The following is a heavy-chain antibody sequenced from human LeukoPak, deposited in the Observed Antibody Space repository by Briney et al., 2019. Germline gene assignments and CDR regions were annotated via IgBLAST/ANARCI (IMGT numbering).Heavy chain of an antibody. D-gene: IGHD6-19*01. Sequence: PGGSLRLSCAASGVIVSRNFMSWVRQAPGKGLQWVAIMYAGGTTDYSDSVRGRFHTSRDSSNNTLSLQINSLRAEDTAVYYCARGSGSGWPLDRWGQGALVTVSS. V-gene: IGHV3-53*01. CDR1: GVIVSRNF. CDR2: MYAGGTT. CDR3: ARGSGSGWPLDR. J-gene: IGHJ5*02.